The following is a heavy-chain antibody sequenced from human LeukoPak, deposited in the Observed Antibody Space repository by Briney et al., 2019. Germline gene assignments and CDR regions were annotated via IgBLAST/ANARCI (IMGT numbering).Heavy chain of an antibody. V-gene: IGHV3-30-3*01. D-gene: IGHD5-12*01. J-gene: IGHJ4*02. CDR2: ISYDGSNK. CDR1: GFTFSSYA. Sequence: PGGSLRLSCAASGFTFSSYAMHWVRQAPGKGLEWVAVISYDGSNKYYADSVKGRFTISRDNSKNTLYLQMNSLRAEDTAVYYCAKVGDSGYDYFDYWGQGTLVTVSS. CDR3: AKVGDSGYDYFDY.